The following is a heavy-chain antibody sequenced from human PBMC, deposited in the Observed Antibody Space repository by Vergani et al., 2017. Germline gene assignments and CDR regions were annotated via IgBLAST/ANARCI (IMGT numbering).Heavy chain of an antibody. CDR2: INPSCGST. J-gene: IGHJ4*02. V-gene: IGHV1-46*03. CDR3: SRPHGDILPPDPRRLDY. CDR1: GYIFTNYY. Sequence: QVLLVQSGAEVKKPGASVRVSCKTSGYIFTNYYIHWVRQAPGQGLEWMGIINPSCGSTTYAQQFQGRLTMTRDTSTSTVYMDLSNLRSEDTAVYYCSRPHGDILPPDPRRLDYWGQGTLVTVSS.